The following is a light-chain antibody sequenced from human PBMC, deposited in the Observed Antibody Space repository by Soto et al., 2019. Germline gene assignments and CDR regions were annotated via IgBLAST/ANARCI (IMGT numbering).Light chain of an antibody. CDR3: QQYNSYYSLT. J-gene: IGKJ4*01. V-gene: IGKV3-20*01. Sequence: EVLLTQSPGTLSLSPGERATLSCRASQSVSSSYLALYQQKPGQAPRLLIYGASTRATGIPARFSGSGSGTEFTLTISSLKSEDFATYYCQQYNSYYSLTFGGGTKVDIK. CDR1: QSVSSSY. CDR2: GAS.